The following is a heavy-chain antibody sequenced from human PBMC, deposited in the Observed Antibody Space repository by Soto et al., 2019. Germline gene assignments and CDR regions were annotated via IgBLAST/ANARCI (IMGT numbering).Heavy chain of an antibody. J-gene: IGHJ6*03. Sequence: SETLSLTCAVYGGSFSGYYWSWIRQPPGKGLEWIGEINHSGSTNYNPSLKSRVTISVDTSKNQFSLKLSSVTAADTAVYYCARGAGGVYYYYMEVWGKGTTVTVSS. CDR1: GGSFSGYY. CDR2: INHSGST. CDR3: ARGAGGVYYYYMEV. D-gene: IGHD3-10*01. V-gene: IGHV4-34*01.